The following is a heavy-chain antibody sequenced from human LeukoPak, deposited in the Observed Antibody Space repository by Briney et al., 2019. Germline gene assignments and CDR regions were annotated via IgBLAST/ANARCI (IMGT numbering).Heavy chain of an antibody. CDR2: INPSGGST. J-gene: IGHJ4*02. CDR3: ARDRAVAGTLFDY. Sequence: GASVKVSCKASGYTFTSYYMHWVPQASGQGLEWMGIINPSGGSTSYAQQFQGRVTMTRDTSTSTVYMELSSLRSEDTAVYYCARDRAVAGTLFDYWGQGTLVTVSS. V-gene: IGHV1-46*01. CDR1: GYTFTSYY. D-gene: IGHD6-19*01.